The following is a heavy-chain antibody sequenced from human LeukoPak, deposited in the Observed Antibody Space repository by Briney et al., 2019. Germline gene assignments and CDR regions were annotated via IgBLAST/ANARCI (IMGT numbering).Heavy chain of an antibody. D-gene: IGHD6-13*01. CDR2: IYSGGST. CDR3: ARAAAGTIHLDY. Sequence: GGSLRLSCAASGLTVSSNYMSWVRQAPGKGLEWVSVIYSGGSTYYADSVKGRFTISRDNSKNTLYLQMNSLRAEDTAVYYCARAAAGTIHLDYWGQGTLVTVSS. J-gene: IGHJ4*02. V-gene: IGHV3-53*01. CDR1: GLTVSSNY.